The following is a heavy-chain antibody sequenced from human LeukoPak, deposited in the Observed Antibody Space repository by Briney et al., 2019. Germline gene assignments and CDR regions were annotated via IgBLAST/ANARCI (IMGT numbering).Heavy chain of an antibody. V-gene: IGHV1-69*13. CDR2: IIPIFGTA. Sequence: SVRVSCKASGGTFSSYAISWVRQAPGQGLEWMGGIIPIFGTANYAQKFQGRVTITADESTSTAYMELSSLRSEDTAVYYCARGVVVAATPGLPNNWFDPWGQGTLVTVSS. J-gene: IGHJ5*02. CDR1: GGTFSSYA. CDR3: ARGVVVAATPGLPNNWFDP. D-gene: IGHD2-15*01.